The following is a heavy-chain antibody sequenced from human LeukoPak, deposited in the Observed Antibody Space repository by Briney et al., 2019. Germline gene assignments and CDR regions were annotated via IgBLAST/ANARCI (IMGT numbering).Heavy chain of an antibody. CDR3: AASISSGWFNYYYYGMDV. CDR1: GYIFTDYA. D-gene: IGHD6-19*01. Sequence: ASVKVSCRASGYIFTDYAILWVRQAPGQRLEWMGWINAGNGNTKYSQKFQGRVTITRDTSASTAYMELSSLRSEDTAVYYCAASISSGWFNYYYYGMDVWGQGTTVTVSS. V-gene: IGHV1-3*01. CDR2: INAGNGNT. J-gene: IGHJ6*02.